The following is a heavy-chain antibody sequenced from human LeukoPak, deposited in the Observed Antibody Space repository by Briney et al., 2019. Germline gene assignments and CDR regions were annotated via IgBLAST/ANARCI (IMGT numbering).Heavy chain of an antibody. V-gene: IGHV1-46*01. Sequence: ASVKVSCKASGYTFTSYYMHWVRQAPGQGLEWMGIINPSGGSTSYAQMFQGRVTMTRDTSTSTVYMELSSLRSEDTAVYYCAGTTVVTTGFDPRGQGTLVTVSS. CDR2: INPSGGST. J-gene: IGHJ5*02. D-gene: IGHD4-23*01. CDR3: AGTTVVTTGFDP. CDR1: GYTFTSYY.